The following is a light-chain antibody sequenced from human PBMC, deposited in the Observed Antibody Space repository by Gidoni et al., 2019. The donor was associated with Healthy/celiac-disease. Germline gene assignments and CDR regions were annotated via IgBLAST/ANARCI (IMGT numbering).Light chain of an antibody. CDR1: SSDVGSYHL. CDR2: AVS. Sequence: QSALTQPASVSGSPGQSRTISCTGTSSDVGSYHLVSWYQQHPGKAPKLMIYAVSKRPSGVSNRFSGSKSGNTASLTISGLQAEDEADYYCCSYAGSSTFVFGTGTKVTVL. CDR3: CSYAGSSTFV. V-gene: IGLV2-23*02. J-gene: IGLJ1*01.